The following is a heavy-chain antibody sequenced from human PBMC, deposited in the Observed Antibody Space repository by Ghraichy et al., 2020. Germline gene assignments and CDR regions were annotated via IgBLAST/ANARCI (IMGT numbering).Heavy chain of an antibody. D-gene: IGHD1-26*01. Sequence: SCAASGFTFSSYGMHWVRQAPGKGLEWVAVISYDGSNKYYADSVKGRFTISRDNSKNTLYLQMNSLRAEDTAVYYCAKARGIVGATYMDVWGKGTTVTVSS. CDR1: GFTFSSYG. CDR3: AKARGIVGATYMDV. J-gene: IGHJ6*03. V-gene: IGHV3-30*18. CDR2: ISYDGSNK.